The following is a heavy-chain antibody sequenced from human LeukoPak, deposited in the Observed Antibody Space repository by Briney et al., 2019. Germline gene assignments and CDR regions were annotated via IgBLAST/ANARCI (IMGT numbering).Heavy chain of an antibody. CDR1: GGSISSYY. Sequence: PSETLSLTCTVSGGSISSYYWSWIRQPPGKGLEWIGYIYYSGSTIYNPSLKSRVTISVDTSKNQFSLKLSSVTAADTAVYYCARLRYFDWLRGGYFDYWGQGTLVTVSS. J-gene: IGHJ4*02. V-gene: IGHV4-59*08. D-gene: IGHD3-9*01. CDR2: IYYSGST. CDR3: ARLRYFDWLRGGYFDY.